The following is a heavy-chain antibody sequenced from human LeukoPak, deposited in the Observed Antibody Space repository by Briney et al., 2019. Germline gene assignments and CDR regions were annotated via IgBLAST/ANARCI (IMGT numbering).Heavy chain of an antibody. D-gene: IGHD3-3*01. Sequence: GASVKVSCKGSGYTFTGYYMHWVRQAPGQGLEWMGWINPNSGGTNYAQKFQGRVTMTRDTSISTAYMELSRLRSDDTAVYYCTVGLRFLEWLLSAFDYWGQGTLVTVSS. CDR2: INPNSGGT. CDR1: GYTFTGYY. V-gene: IGHV1-2*02. J-gene: IGHJ4*02. CDR3: TVGLRFLEWLLSAFDY.